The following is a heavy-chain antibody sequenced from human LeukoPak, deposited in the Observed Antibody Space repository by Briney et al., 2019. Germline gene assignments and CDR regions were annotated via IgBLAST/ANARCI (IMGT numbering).Heavy chain of an antibody. CDR3: ARDFFSSTYDY. D-gene: IGHD2-2*01. V-gene: IGHV1-2*02. Sequence: GASVKVSCKASGYTFTSYGISWVRQAPGQGLEWMGWINPNSGGTNYAQKFQGRVTMTRDTSISTAYMELSRLRSDDTAVYYCARDFFSSTYDYWGQGTLVTVSS. CDR1: GYTFTSYG. J-gene: IGHJ4*02. CDR2: INPNSGGT.